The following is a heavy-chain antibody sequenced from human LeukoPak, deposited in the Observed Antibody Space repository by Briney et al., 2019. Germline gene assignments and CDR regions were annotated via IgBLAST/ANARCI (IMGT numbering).Heavy chain of an antibody. V-gene: IGHV3-7*01. CDR3: ARVGTTMIKVAWFDP. D-gene: IGHD3-22*01. J-gene: IGHJ5*02. CDR2: IKQDGSEK. CDR1: GFTFSSYW. Sequence: GGSLRLSRAASGFTFSSYWMSWVRQAPGKGLEWVANIKQDGSEKYYVDSVKGRFTISRDNAKNSLYLQMNSLRAEDTAVYYCARVGTTMIKVAWFDPWGQGTLVTVSS.